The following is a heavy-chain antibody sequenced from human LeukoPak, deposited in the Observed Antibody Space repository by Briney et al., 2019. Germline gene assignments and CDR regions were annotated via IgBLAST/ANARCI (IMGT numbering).Heavy chain of an antibody. V-gene: IGHV3-7*01. J-gene: IGHJ4*02. CDR3: AREYRGSRYF. CDR1: GFTFSNYW. CDR2: IKQDGSEK. Sequence: GGSLRLSCAASGFTFSNYWMSWVRQAPGKGLEWVANIKQDGSEKYYVDSVKGRFTISRDNAKNSPYLQMNSLRVEDTAVYYCAREYRGSRYFRGQGTLVTVSS. D-gene: IGHD2/OR15-2a*01.